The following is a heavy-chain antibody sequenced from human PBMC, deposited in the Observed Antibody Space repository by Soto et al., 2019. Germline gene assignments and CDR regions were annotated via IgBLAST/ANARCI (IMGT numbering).Heavy chain of an antibody. D-gene: IGHD3-22*01. CDR2: INPSGGST. J-gene: IGHJ4*02. CDR3: ARDGDYYDSSGYYFAIGY. Sequence: QVQLVQSGAEVKKPGASVKVSCKASGYTFTSYYMHWVRQAPGQGLERMGIINPSGGSTSYAQKFQGRVTMTRDTSTSTVYMELSSRRSEDTAVYYCARDGDYYDSSGYYFAIGYWGQGTLVTVSS. CDR1: GYTFTSYY. V-gene: IGHV1-46*01.